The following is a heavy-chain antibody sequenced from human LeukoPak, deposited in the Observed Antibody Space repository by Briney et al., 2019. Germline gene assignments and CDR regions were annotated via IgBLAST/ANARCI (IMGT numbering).Heavy chain of an antibody. Sequence: PGGSLRLSCAASGFTFSSYAMSWVRQAPGKGLEWVSAISGSGGSTYYADSVKGRFTISRDNSKNTLYLQMNSLRAEDTAVYYCAKDPSGGYYYDSSGYLDYWGQGTLVTVSS. D-gene: IGHD3-22*01. V-gene: IGHV3-23*01. CDR3: AKDPSGGYYYDSSGYLDY. CDR2: ISGSGGST. J-gene: IGHJ4*02. CDR1: GFTFSSYA.